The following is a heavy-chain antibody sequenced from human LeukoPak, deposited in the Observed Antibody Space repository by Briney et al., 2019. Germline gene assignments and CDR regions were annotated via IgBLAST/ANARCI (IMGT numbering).Heavy chain of an antibody. D-gene: IGHD3-10*01. CDR1: GYTFTGYY. Sequence: ASVKVSCKASGYTFTGYYMHWVRQAPGQGLEWMGWINPNSGGTNYAQKFQGRVTMTRDTSISTAYMELSRLRPDDTAVYYCARVAYYYGSGSYLGYWGQGTLVTVSS. V-gene: IGHV1-2*02. CDR2: INPNSGGT. J-gene: IGHJ4*02. CDR3: ARVAYYYGSGSYLGY.